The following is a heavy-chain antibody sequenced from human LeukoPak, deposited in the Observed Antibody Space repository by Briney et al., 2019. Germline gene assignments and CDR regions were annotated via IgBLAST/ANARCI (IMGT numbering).Heavy chain of an antibody. CDR1: GFDFSNTW. CDR3: AREVMAKRRAFDI. J-gene: IGHJ3*02. V-gene: IGHV3-7*05. D-gene: IGHD2-8*01. Sequence: GGSLRLSCAASGFDFSNTWMTWVRQGPEKGLEWVAIIKGNGREKYYVDSVKGRFTISRDNAKKTLYLQMNSLRAEDTAVYYCAREVMAKRRAFDIWGQGTVVTVSS. CDR2: IKGNGREK.